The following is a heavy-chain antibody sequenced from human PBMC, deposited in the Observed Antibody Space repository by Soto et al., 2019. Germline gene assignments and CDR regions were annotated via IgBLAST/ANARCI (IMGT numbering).Heavy chain of an antibody. CDR3: ARDPMSGSQKLYFDY. D-gene: IGHD1-26*01. CDR1: GFSFSSYS. V-gene: IGHV3-48*02. J-gene: IGHJ4*02. CDR2: ISGGGGTT. Sequence: EVQLVESGGGLVQPGGSLRLSCAASGFSFSSYSMNWVRQAPGKGLEWVSYISGGGGTTYYADFVKGRFTISRDNAKKSLYLQLSSLRDVDTAVYYCARDPMSGSQKLYFDYWGQGTLVTVSS.